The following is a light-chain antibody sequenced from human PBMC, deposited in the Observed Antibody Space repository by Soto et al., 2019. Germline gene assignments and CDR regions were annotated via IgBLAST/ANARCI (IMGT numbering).Light chain of an antibody. CDR3: QQHTISMYT. CDR2: PAF. CDR1: QSVARD. V-gene: IGKV3-20*01. Sequence: EIVLTQSPGTLSLSPGETATLSCRASQSVARDLSWYQQKPGQAPRLLISPAFIGATGIPDRFSGSGSGTDFTLTINRLEPEDSAVYYCQQHTISMYTFGQGTKLEIK. J-gene: IGKJ2*01.